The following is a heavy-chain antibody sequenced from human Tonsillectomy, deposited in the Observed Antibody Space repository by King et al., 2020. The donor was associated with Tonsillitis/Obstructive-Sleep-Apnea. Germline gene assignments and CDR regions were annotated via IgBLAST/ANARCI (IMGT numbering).Heavy chain of an antibody. J-gene: IGHJ4*02. CDR2: INPSDGIT. CDR3: ARDDVVGRYIDS. V-gene: IGHV1-46*01. Sequence: VQLLESGAEVKTPGASVKVSCKAFGYTFTRWYIHLVQQARGQGLEWMGIINPSDGITIYEQKFQGRDTMTTDTSASTVYLQLSSLRSEDTAVYYCARDDVVGRYIDSWGQGTLVTVSS. CDR1: GYTFTRWY. D-gene: IGHD1-14*01.